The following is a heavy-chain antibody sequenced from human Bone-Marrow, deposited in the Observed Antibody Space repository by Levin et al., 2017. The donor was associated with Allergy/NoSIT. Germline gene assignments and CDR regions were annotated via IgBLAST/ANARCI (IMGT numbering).Heavy chain of an antibody. CDR1: GFSFGDYA. D-gene: IGHD3-22*01. Sequence: NPGGSLRLSCKGSGFSFGDYAMSWFRQAQGKGLQWVGFIKSNIYGGTTEYSASVKGRFAISRDDSTSTVYLQMDSLQTEDTATYYCTKNEYYYDIGGSSWGQGTLVTVSS. V-gene: IGHV3-49*05. J-gene: IGHJ4*02. CDR3: TKNEYYYDIGGSS. CDR2: IKSNIYGGTT.